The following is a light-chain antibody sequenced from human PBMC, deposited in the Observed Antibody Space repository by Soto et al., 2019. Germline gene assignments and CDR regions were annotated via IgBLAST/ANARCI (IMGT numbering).Light chain of an antibody. V-gene: IGKV3-20*01. CDR1: QSVTSDY. Sequence: EIVLTQSPGTLSLSPGERATLSCRASQSVTSDYLAWYQQKPGQAPRLLIYNASTRAPGIPDRFSGSGSGTDFSLTISRLEPEDFAFYYCQQYGSSPHTFGQGARVE. CDR3: QQYGSSPHT. CDR2: NAS. J-gene: IGKJ2*01.